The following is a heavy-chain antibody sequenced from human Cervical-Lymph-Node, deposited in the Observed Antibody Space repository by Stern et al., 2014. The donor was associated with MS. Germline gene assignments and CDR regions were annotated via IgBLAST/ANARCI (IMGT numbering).Heavy chain of an antibody. J-gene: IGHJ1*01. Sequence: VQLVESGGGVVQPGRSLRLSCAASGFTFSSSGMHWVRQAPGTGLEWLAIIWYDGSNRYYADSVKGRFTISRDNSKNTLYLQMNSLRAEDTAVYYCAREGGTTAEYFQHWGQGTLVTVSS. CDR1: GFTFSSSG. D-gene: IGHD2-15*01. CDR3: AREGGTTAEYFQH. V-gene: IGHV3-33*01. CDR2: IWYDGSNR.